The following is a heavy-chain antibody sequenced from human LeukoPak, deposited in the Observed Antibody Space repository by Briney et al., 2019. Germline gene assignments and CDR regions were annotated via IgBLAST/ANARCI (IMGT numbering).Heavy chain of an antibody. J-gene: IGHJ4*02. D-gene: IGHD4-11*01. CDR2: ISSSSSYI. CDR1: GFTFSSYA. V-gene: IGHV3-21*01. CDR3: ARVAGGYSNPRGFDY. Sequence: GGSLRLSCAASGFTFSSYAMRWVRQAPGQGLEWVSSISSSSSYIYYADSVKGRFTISRDNAKNSLYLQMNSLRAEDTAVYYCARVAGGYSNPRGFDYGGQGTLVTVSS.